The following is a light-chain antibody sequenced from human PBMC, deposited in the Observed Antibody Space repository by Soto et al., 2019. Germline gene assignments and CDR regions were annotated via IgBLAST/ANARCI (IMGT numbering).Light chain of an antibody. CDR1: SSNIGTNY. Sequence: QSVLTQPPSASGTPGLRVTISCSGSSSNIGTNYVNWYQQVAGAAPDLLIHTNNQRPSGVPDRFSASKSGASASLAISGLQSEDEADYYCAAWDDSLKGFVFGTGTKVTVL. J-gene: IGLJ1*01. CDR3: AAWDDSLKGFV. V-gene: IGLV1-44*01. CDR2: TNN.